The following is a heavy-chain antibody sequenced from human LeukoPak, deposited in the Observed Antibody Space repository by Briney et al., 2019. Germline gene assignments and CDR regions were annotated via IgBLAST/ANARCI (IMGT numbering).Heavy chain of an antibody. CDR2: ISAYNGNT. Sequence: ASVKVSCKASGYTFASYGISWVRQAPGQGLEWMGWISAYNGNTNYAQKLQGRVTMTTDTSTSTAYMELRSLRSDDTAVYYCARHRGYSYGLYYFDYWGQGTLVTVSS. CDR3: ARHRGYSYGLYYFDY. V-gene: IGHV1-18*01. J-gene: IGHJ4*02. D-gene: IGHD5-18*01. CDR1: GYTFASYG.